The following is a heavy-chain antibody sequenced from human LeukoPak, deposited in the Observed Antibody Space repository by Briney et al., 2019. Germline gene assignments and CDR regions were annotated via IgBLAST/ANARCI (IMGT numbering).Heavy chain of an antibody. D-gene: IGHD3-22*01. V-gene: IGHV4-30-4*01. CDR1: GGSISSGDYY. Sequence: SETLSLTCTVSGGSISSGDYYWSWIREPPGKGLEWIGYIYYSGSTCYNPSLKSRVTISVDTSKNQFSLKLSSVTAAGTAVYYCAREGSRGYYYRSFDYWGQGTLVTVSS. J-gene: IGHJ4*02. CDR3: AREGSRGYYYRSFDY. CDR2: IYYSGST.